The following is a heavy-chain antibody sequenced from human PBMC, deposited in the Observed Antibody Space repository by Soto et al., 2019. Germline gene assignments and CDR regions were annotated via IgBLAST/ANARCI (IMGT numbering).Heavy chain of an antibody. CDR2: ISSSSSTI. J-gene: IGHJ4*02. D-gene: IGHD1-7*01. CDR1: GFTFSSYS. Sequence: PGGSLRLSCAASGFTFSSYSMNWVRQAPGKGLEWVSYISSSSSTIYYADSVKGRFTISRDNAKNSLYLQMNSLRAEDTAVYYCARDDPNWNYDFDYWGQGTLVTVSS. V-gene: IGHV3-48*01. CDR3: ARDDPNWNYDFDY.